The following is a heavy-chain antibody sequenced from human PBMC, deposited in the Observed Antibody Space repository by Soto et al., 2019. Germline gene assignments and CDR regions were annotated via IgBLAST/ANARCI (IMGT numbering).Heavy chain of an antibody. D-gene: IGHD3-10*01. J-gene: IGHJ3*01. V-gene: IGHV3-23*01. Sequence: EGSLRLSCAASGFTFSSYAMSWVRQAPGKGLEWVSSISGSGGGTYYADSVKGRFTISRDNSKNTLSLQMNSLRAEDTAVYYCAKSRGSGSYFNPSDAFDFWGQGTMVTVSS. CDR2: ISGSGGGT. CDR1: GFTFSSYA. CDR3: AKSRGSGSYFNPSDAFDF.